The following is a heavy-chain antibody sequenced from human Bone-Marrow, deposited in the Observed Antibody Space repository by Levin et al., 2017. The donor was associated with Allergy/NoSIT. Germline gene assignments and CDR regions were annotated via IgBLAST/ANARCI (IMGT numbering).Heavy chain of an antibody. Sequence: SQTLSLTCTVSGDSITSTTHYWTWIRQPPGKGLEWIGSMSYSGTSHYNSSLRSRVTISVDTSNNQFSLQLNSVTATDTAVYYCAPYSSTWGWFDPWGQGTLVTVSS. CDR3: APYSSTWGWFDP. D-gene: IGHD1-26*01. CDR1: GDSITSTTHY. J-gene: IGHJ5*02. CDR2: MSYSGTS. V-gene: IGHV4-39*01.